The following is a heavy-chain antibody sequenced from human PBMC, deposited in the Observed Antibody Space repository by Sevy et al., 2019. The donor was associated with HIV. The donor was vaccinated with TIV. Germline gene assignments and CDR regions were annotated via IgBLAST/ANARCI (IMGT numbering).Heavy chain of an antibody. CDR2: ISYDGSKI. CDR3: AVWPGGQTGHSFKIDS. D-gene: IGHD3-9*01. J-gene: IGHJ4*02. CDR1: GFTFRTYG. V-gene: IGHV3-30*03. Sequence: GGSLRLSCAASGFTFRTYGIHWVRQAPGKGLEWVALISYDGSKIFYIDSVKGRFTVSRDNSRNALYLQMNSLRPEDTAVYYCAVWPGGQTGHSFKIDSWGQGTLVTVS.